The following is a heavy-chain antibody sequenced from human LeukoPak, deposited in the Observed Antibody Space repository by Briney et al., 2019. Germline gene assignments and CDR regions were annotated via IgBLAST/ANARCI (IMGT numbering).Heavy chain of an antibody. V-gene: IGHV1-2*02. CDR3: ARATDAFDI. CDR2: INPNSGGT. CDR1: GYTFSGYY. J-gene: IGHJ3*02. Sequence: ASVKVSCKASGYTFSGYYLHWVRQAPGQGLEWMGWINPNSGGTNSAQKFQGRVTMTRDTSIITAYMELSRLRSDDTAVYYCARATDAFDIWGQGTMVTVSS.